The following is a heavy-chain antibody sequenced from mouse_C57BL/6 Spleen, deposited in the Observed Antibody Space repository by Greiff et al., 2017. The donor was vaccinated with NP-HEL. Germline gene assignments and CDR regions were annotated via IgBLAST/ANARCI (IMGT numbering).Heavy chain of an antibody. CDR3: ARDRAVVGGDAMDY. V-gene: IGHV5-4*01. CDR1: GFTFSSYA. Sequence: EVMLVESGGGLVKPGGSLKLSCAASGFTFSSYAMSWVRQTPEKRLEWVATISDGGSYTYYPDNVKGRFTISRDNAKNKLYLQMSHLKSEDTAMYYCARDRAVVGGDAMDYWGQGTSVTVSS. CDR2: ISDGGSYT. D-gene: IGHD1-1*01. J-gene: IGHJ4*01.